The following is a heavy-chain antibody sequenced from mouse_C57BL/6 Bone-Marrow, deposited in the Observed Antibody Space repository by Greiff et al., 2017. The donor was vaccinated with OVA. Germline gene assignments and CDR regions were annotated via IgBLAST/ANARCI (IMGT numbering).Heavy chain of an antibody. Sequence: EVQLVESGGDLVKPGGSLKLSCAASGFTFSSYGMSWVRQTPDKRLEWVATISSGGSYTYYSDSVRGRFIISRDNAKNTLYLQMSSQKSEDTGRFYWARRQLRLRARNCWGRGTTVTVSS. CDR1: GFTFSSYG. D-gene: IGHD3-2*02. CDR3: ARRQLRLRARNC. J-gene: IGHJ4*01. CDR2: ISSGGSYT. V-gene: IGHV5-6*01.